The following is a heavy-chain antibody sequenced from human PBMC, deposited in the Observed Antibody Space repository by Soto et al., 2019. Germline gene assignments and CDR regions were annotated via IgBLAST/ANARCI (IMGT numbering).Heavy chain of an antibody. V-gene: IGHV4-31*03. J-gene: IGHJ4*01. D-gene: IGHD3-10*01. CDR3: ARGELWWDY. CDR2: IYYSGST. Sequence: QVQLQESGPGLVKPSQTLSLTCTVSGGSISSGGHYWSWIRHHSGKGLEWSGYIYYSGSTFYNPSLHSRSSRSVDTSKNQFSMKLTSVTAADAALYFSARGELWWDYWGHGTMVTVSS. CDR1: GGSISSGGHY.